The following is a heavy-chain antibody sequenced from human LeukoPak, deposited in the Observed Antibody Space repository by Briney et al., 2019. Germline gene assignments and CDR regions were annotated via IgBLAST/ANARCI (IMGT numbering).Heavy chain of an antibody. CDR1: GFTFSSYW. J-gene: IGHJ4*02. Sequence: GGSLRLSCAASGFTFSSYWMHWVRQAPGKGLVWVSAIGPSGGSTYYADSVKGRFTISRDNSKNTLYLQMNSLRVEDTALYYCAKRVDYGGNYYFDYWGQGTPVTVSS. V-gene: IGHV3-23*01. D-gene: IGHD4-23*01. CDR3: AKRVDYGGNYYFDY. CDR2: IGPSGGST.